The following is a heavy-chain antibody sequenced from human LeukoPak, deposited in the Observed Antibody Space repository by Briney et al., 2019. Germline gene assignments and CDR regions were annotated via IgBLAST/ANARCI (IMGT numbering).Heavy chain of an antibody. CDR1: GGTFSSYA. D-gene: IGHD6-13*01. CDR3: ARSRIAAAGGGDYYYYGMDV. V-gene: IGHV1-69*04. CDR2: IIPILGIA. J-gene: IGHJ6*02. Sequence: SVKVSCKASGGTFSSYAISWVRQAPGQGLEWMGRIIPILGIANYAQKFQGRVTIPADKSTSTDYMELSSLRSEDTAVYYCARSRIAAAGGGDYYYYGMDVWGQGTTVTVSS.